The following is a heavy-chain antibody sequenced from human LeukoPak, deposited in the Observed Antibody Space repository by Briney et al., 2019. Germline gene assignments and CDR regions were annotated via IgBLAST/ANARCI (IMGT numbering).Heavy chain of an antibody. CDR3: ARDSGYYGLAFDY. J-gene: IGHJ4*02. Sequence: GGSLRLSCAASGFTFDDYAMHWVRQAPGKGQEWVSLISWDGGSTYYADSVKGRFTISRDNAKNSLYLQMNSLRAEDTAVYYCARDSGYYGLAFDYWGQGTLVTVSS. CDR2: ISWDGGST. V-gene: IGHV3-43D*03. D-gene: IGHD3-3*01. CDR1: GFTFDDYA.